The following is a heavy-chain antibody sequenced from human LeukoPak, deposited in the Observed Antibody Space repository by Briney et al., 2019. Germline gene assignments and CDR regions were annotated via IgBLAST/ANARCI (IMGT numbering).Heavy chain of an antibody. Sequence: GGSLRLSCAASGFTFSSYSMNWVRQAPGKGLEWVSSISNSSSYIYYADSVKGRFTISRDNAKNSLYLQMNSLRAEDTAVYYCARDRRDYYDSSGFDYWGQGTLVTVSS. J-gene: IGHJ4*02. CDR1: GFTFSSYS. CDR3: ARDRRDYYDSSGFDY. CDR2: ISNSSSYI. V-gene: IGHV3-21*01. D-gene: IGHD3-22*01.